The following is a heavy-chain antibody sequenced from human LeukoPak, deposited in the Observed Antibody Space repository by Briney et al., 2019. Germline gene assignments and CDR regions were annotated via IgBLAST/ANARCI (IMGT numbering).Heavy chain of an antibody. CDR1: GGSISSYH. CDR3: ARGQTSGSEPFDY. CDR2: IYYSGST. V-gene: IGHV4-59*01. Sequence: SETLSLTCTVSGGSISSYHWSWIRQPPGKGLEWIGYIYYSGSTNYNPSLKSRVTISVDTSNYQFSLKLSSVTAADTAVYYCARGQTSGSEPFDYWGQGTLVTVSS. J-gene: IGHJ4*02. D-gene: IGHD5-12*01.